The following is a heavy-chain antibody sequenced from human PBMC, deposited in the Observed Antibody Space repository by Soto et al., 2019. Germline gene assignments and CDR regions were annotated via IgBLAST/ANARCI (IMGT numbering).Heavy chain of an antibody. Sequence: GGSLRLSCAASGFTFSSYAMHWVRQAPGKGLEWVAVISYDGSNKYYADSVKGRFTISRDNSKNTLYLQMNSLRAEDTAVYYCARVSETYYDFWSGYSSRYGMDVWGQGTKVTVSS. V-gene: IGHV3-30-3*01. CDR1: GFTFSSYA. CDR3: ARVSETYYDFWSGYSSRYGMDV. J-gene: IGHJ6*02. CDR2: ISYDGSNK. D-gene: IGHD3-3*01.